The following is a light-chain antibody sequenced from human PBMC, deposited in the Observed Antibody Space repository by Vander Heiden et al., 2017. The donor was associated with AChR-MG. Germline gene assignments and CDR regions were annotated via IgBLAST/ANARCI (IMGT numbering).Light chain of an antibody. V-gene: IGKV1-39*01. CDR1: QNIDRF. J-gene: IGKJ1*01. Sequence: DIQMTQSPSSLSASIGDRVTITCRASQNIDRFLNWYQQKPGKDPKLLIYVASTLQSGVPSRFSGSGSGTDFTLTISRLQPEDFATYYCQESDGTPRAFGQGTKVEIK. CDR3: QESDGTPRA. CDR2: VAS.